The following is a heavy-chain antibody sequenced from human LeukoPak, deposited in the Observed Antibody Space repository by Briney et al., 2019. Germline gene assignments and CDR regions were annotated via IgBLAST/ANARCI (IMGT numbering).Heavy chain of an antibody. D-gene: IGHD1-26*01. J-gene: IGHJ3*02. Sequence: PSETLSLTCTVSGVSVSSGSYYWSWIRQPPGKGLEWIGYIYYSGSTNYNPSLKSRVTISVDTSKNQFSLKLSSVTAADTAVYYCARDFTSDGPPGAFDIWGQGTMVTVSS. V-gene: IGHV4-61*01. CDR2: IYYSGST. CDR1: GVSVSSGSYY. CDR3: ARDFTSDGPPGAFDI.